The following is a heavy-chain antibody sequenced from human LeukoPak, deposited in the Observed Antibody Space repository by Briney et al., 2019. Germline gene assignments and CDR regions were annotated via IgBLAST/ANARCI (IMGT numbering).Heavy chain of an antibody. V-gene: IGHV3-30*02. CDR3: AELGITMIGGV. CDR2: IRYDGRNK. CDR1: GFTFSSYG. J-gene: IGHJ6*04. D-gene: IGHD3-10*02. Sequence: GGSLRLSCAASGFTFSSYGMHWVRQAPGKGLDWVAFIRYDGRNKYYADSVKGRFTISRDNSKNTLYLQMNSLRAEDTAVYYCAELGITMIGGVWGKGTTVTISS.